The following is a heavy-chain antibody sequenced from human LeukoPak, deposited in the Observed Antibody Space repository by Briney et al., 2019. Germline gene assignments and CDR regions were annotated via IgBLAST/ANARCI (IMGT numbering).Heavy chain of an antibody. J-gene: IGHJ4*02. CDR2: IYYSGST. CDR1: GGSISSYY. D-gene: IGHD2-21*02. Sequence: SETLSLTCTVSGGSISSYYWSWIRQPPGKGLEWIGYIYYSGSTNYNPSLKSRVTISVDTSKNQFSLKLSSVTAADTAVYYCARDHYHKIHSVMVTAPDFWGQGTLVIVSS. CDR3: ARDHYHKIHSVMVTAPDF. V-gene: IGHV4-59*01.